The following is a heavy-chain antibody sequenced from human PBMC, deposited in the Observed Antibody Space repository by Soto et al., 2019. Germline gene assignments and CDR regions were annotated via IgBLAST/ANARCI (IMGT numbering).Heavy chain of an antibody. V-gene: IGHV1-8*01. CDR1: GYTFTSYD. Sequence: GAPVKVSCKASGYTFTSYDINWVRQATGQGLEWMGWMNPNSGNTGYAQKFQGRVTMTEDTSTDTAYMELSSLRSEDTAVYYCATESRGLYYYYGMDVWGQGTTVTVSS. J-gene: IGHJ6*02. CDR3: ATESRGLYYYYGMDV. CDR2: MNPNSGNT.